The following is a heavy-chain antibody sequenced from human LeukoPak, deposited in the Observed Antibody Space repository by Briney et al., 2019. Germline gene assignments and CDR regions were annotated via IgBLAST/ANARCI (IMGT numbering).Heavy chain of an antibody. CDR3: ARRGWYEGGAFDI. CDR1: GFTFSSYA. D-gene: IGHD6-19*01. J-gene: IGHJ3*02. V-gene: IGHV3-23*01. Sequence: QSGGSLRLSCAASGFTFSSYAMSWVRQAPGKGLEWVSAISGSGGSTCYADSVKGRFTISRDNSKNTLYLQMNSLRAEDTAVYYCARRGWYEGGAFDIWGQGTMVTVS. CDR2: ISGSGGST.